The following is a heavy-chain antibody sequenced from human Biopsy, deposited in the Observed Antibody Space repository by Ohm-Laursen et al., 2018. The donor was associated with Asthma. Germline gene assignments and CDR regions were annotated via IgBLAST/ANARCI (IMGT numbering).Heavy chain of an antibody. J-gene: IGHJ4*02. CDR2: ISYDGSNK. Sequence: SLRLSCAASGFTFSSYAMHWVRQAPGKGLEWVAVISYDGSNKYYADSVKGRFTISRDNSKNTLYLQMNSLRAEDTAVYYCAKDKRYSGSYFDYWGQGTLVTVSS. D-gene: IGHD1-26*01. CDR3: AKDKRYSGSYFDY. V-gene: IGHV3-30-3*01. CDR1: GFTFSSYA.